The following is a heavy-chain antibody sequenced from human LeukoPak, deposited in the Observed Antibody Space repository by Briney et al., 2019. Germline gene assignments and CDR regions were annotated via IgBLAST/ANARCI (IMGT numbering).Heavy chain of an antibody. V-gene: IGHV3-74*01. D-gene: IGHD3-3*01. CDR2: INSDGSST. CDR3: ARSGRVAQYYDFWSGPYYYYGMDV. J-gene: IGHJ6*02. CDR1: GFTFSSYW. Sequence: PGGSLRLSCAASGFTFSSYWMRWVRQAPGKGLVWVSRINSDGSSTSYADSVKGRFTISRDNAKNTLYLQMNSLRAEDTAVYYCARSGRVAQYYDFWSGPYYYYGMDVWGQGTTVTVSS.